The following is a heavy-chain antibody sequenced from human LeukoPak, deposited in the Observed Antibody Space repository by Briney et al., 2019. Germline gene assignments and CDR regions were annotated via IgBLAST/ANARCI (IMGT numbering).Heavy chain of an antibody. D-gene: IGHD6-19*01. CDR2: IIPIVGIA. V-gene: IGHV1-69*04. CDR1: GGTFSSYA. J-gene: IGHJ4*02. Sequence: ASVKVSRKASGGTFSSYAISWARQAPGQGLEWMGRIIPIVGIANYAQKFQGRVTITADKSTSTAYMELSSLRSEDTAVYYCAIPSSGWYWDYWGQGTLVTVSS. CDR3: AIPSSGWYWDY.